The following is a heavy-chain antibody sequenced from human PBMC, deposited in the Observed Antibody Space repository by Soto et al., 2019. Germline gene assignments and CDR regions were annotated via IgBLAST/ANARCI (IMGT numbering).Heavy chain of an antibody. Sequence: QVQLQQWGAGLLKPSETLSLTCAVYGGSFSGYYWSWIRQPPGKGLEWIGEINHSGSTNYNPSLKSRVTISVDTSKNQFSLKLSSVTAADTAVYYCARGRAVAGTVDYWDQGTLVTVSS. D-gene: IGHD6-19*01. CDR2: INHSGST. CDR3: ARGRAVAGTVDY. V-gene: IGHV4-34*01. J-gene: IGHJ4*02. CDR1: GGSFSGYY.